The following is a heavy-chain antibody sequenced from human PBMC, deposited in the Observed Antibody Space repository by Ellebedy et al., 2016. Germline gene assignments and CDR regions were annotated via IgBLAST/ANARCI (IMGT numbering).Heavy chain of an antibody. J-gene: IGHJ4*02. V-gene: IGHV3-33*01. CDR3: ARDPALYGALDY. CDR1: EFTFSSYG. CDR2: IWSDGTYK. Sequence: GESLKISCAASEFTFSSYGMHWVRQAPGKGLEWVAIIWSDGTYKYYADSVKGRFTISRDNSKNTLYLQMNSLRAEDTAVYYCARDPALYGALDYWGQGTLVTVSS. D-gene: IGHD4-17*01.